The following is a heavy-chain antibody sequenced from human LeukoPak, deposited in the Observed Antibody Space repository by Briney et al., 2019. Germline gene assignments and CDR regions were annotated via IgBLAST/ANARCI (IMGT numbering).Heavy chain of an antibody. Sequence: SETLSLTCTVSGGSISSYYWSWIRQPPGKGLEWIGYIYYSGSTNYNPSLKSRVTISVDTSKNQFSLKLSSVTAADTAVYYCARRRMAGLDPWGQGTLITVSS. CDR3: ARRRMAGLDP. CDR2: IYYSGST. V-gene: IGHV4-59*08. J-gene: IGHJ5*02. D-gene: IGHD5-24*01. CDR1: GGSISSYY.